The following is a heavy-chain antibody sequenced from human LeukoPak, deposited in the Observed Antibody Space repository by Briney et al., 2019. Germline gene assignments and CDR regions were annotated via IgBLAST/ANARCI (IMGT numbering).Heavy chain of an antibody. V-gene: IGHV1-2*02. CDR2: INPNSGGT. D-gene: IGHD4-17*01. Sequence: ASVKVSCKASGYTFTGYYMHWVRQAPGQGLEWMGWINPNSGGTNYAQKFQGRVTMTRDTSISTAYMELSRLRSEDTAVYYCAREGGPYGDYTYDYWGQGTLVTVSS. CDR1: GYTFTGYY. J-gene: IGHJ4*02. CDR3: AREGGPYGDYTYDY.